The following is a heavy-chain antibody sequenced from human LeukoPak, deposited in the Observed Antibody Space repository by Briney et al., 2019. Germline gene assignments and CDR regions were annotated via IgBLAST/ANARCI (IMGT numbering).Heavy chain of an antibody. CDR2: IYYSGST. D-gene: IGHD3-10*01. CDR3: ARTRYYYNSRSYGAPYYFDY. J-gene: IGHJ4*02. V-gene: IGHV4-39*01. CDR1: GGSISSNSYY. Sequence: SETLSLTCAVSGGSISSNSYYWGWIRQPPGKGLEWIGSIYYSGSTYYKSSLKSRVTISVDTSKNQFSLKLSSVTAADTAVYYCARTRYYYNSRSYGAPYYFDYWGQGTLVTVSS.